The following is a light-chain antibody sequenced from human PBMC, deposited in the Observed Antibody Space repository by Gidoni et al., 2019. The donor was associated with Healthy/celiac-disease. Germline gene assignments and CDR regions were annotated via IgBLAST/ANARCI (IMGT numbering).Light chain of an antibody. J-gene: IGLJ1*01. V-gene: IGLV2-14*01. CDR2: DVS. CDR1: SSDVGGYNY. CDR3: SSYTSSSTPRV. Sequence: QSALTQPASVSGSPGQSITISCTGTSSDVGGYNYVPWYQQHPGKAPKLMIYDVSNRPSGVSNRFSGSKSGNTASLTISGLQAEDEADYYCSSYTSSSTPRVFGTGTKVTVL.